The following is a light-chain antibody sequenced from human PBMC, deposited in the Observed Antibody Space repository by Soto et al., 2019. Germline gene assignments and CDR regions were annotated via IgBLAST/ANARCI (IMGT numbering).Light chain of an antibody. CDR2: GAS. Sequence: EIVLTQSPGTLSLSPGERATLSCKASQSVSSRFLAWYQKKPGQAPRLLIYGASRRATGIPDRFSGSGSGTDFTLTISRLEPEDFAVYYCQQYGSSPPYTFGQGTNLEIK. CDR3: QQYGSSPPYT. CDR1: QSVSSRF. V-gene: IGKV3-20*01. J-gene: IGKJ2*01.